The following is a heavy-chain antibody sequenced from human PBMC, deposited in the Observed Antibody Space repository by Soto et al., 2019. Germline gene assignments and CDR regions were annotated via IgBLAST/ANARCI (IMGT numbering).Heavy chain of an antibody. CDR3: AKDSAWIQLWLAEYFQH. D-gene: IGHD5-18*01. CDR1: GFTFSSYA. Sequence: GGSLRLSCAASGFTFSSYAMSWVRQAPGKGLEWVSAISGSGGSTYYADSVKGRFTISRDNSKNTLYLQMNSLRAEDTAVYYCAKDSAWIQLWLAEYFQHWGQGTLVTVSS. J-gene: IGHJ1*01. CDR2: ISGSGGST. V-gene: IGHV3-23*01.